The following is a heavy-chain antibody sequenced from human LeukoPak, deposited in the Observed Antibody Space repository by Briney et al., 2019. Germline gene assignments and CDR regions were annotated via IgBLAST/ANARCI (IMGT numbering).Heavy chain of an antibody. CDR1: GYTFTGYY. CDR3: AYTRLRLGSYFGY. D-gene: IGHD5-12*01. Sequence: GASVKVSCKASGYTFTGYYMHWVRQAPGQGLEWMGWINPNSGGTNYAQKFQGRVTMTRDTSISTAYMELSRLRSDDTAVYYCAYTRLRLGSYFGYWGQGTLVTVSS. J-gene: IGHJ4*02. V-gene: IGHV1-2*02. CDR2: INPNSGGT.